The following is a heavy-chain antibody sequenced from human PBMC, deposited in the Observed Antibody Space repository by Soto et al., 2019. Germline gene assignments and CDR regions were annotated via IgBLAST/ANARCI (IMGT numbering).Heavy chain of an antibody. Sequence: GGSLRLSCAASGFTFSDHYMDWVRQAPGKGLEWVGRTRNKANSYTTEYAASVKGRFTISRDDSKNSLYLQMNSLKTEDTAVYYCARGGYCGGDCYFDIWGQGTMVTVSS. CDR1: GFTFSDHY. CDR3: ARGGYCGGDCYFDI. J-gene: IGHJ3*02. V-gene: IGHV3-72*01. D-gene: IGHD2-21*02. CDR2: TRNKANSYTT.